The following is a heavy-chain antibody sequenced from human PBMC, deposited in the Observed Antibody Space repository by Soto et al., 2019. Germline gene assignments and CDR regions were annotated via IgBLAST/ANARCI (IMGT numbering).Heavy chain of an antibody. V-gene: IGHV3-23*01. Sequence: GGSVRLSCAASGFTFSSNAMTWVRQAPGKGLEWVSVITNTGANKIYADSVKGRFTISRVNSKNTLYLQMNSLRAEDTAIYYCARASGESYPGSRVFDSWGQGTRVTVSS. CDR1: GFTFSSNA. CDR2: ITNTGANK. D-gene: IGHD3-10*01. J-gene: IGHJ4*02. CDR3: ARASGESYPGSRVFDS.